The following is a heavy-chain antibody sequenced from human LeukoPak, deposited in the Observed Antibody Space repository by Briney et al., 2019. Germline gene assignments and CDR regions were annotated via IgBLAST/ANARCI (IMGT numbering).Heavy chain of an antibody. CDR3: AKDAYYDFWSGYFYYYGMDV. CDR1: GFTFSSYG. CDR2: ISYDGSNK. J-gene: IGHJ6*02. V-gene: IGHV3-30*18. D-gene: IGHD3-3*01. Sequence: GGSLRLSCAASGFTFSSYGMHWVRQAPGKGLEWVAVISYDGSNKYYADSVKGRFTISRDNSKNTLYLQMNSLRAEDTAVYYCAKDAYYDFWSGYFYYYGMDVWGQGTTVTVSS.